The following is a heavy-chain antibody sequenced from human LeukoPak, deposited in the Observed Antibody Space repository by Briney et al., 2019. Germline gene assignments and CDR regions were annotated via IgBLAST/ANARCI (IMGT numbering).Heavy chain of an antibody. CDR2: IYYSGST. D-gene: IGHD3-22*01. Sequence: SETLSLTCTVSGGSISSSSYYWGWIRQPPGKGLEWIGSIYYSGSTYYNPSLKSRVTISVDTSKNQFSLKLSSVTAADTAAYYCARSPPYYYDSSGYEYYFDYWGQGTLVTVSS. CDR1: GGSISSSSYY. J-gene: IGHJ4*02. V-gene: IGHV4-39*01. CDR3: ARSPPYYYDSSGYEYYFDY.